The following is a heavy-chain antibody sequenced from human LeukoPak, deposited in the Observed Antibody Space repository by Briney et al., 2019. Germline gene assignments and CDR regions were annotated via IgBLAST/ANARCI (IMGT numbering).Heavy chain of an antibody. D-gene: IGHD1-26*01. CDR3: VRESAWSFPY. CDR2: ISSSGSSV. V-gene: IGHV3-11*04. J-gene: IGHJ4*02. CDR1: GFTFRDYF. Sequence: PGGSLRLSCAASGFTFRDYFMIWIRQAPGKGLEWVSYISSSGSSVYYSDSVKGRFTISRDNAKNSLYLQMNSLRAEDTAVYHCVRESAWSFPYWGQGVLVTVSS.